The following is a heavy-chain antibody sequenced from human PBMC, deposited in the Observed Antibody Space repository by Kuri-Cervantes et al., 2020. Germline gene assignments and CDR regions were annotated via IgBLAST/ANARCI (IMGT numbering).Heavy chain of an antibody. Sequence: SQTLSLTCAVSGYSISSGYYWSWIRQHPGKGLEWIGYIYYSGSTYYNPSLKSLVTISVDTSKNQFSLKLSSVTAADTAVYYCARVPITGTTGGAFDIWGQGTMVTVSS. V-gene: IGHV4-31*01. CDR2: IYYSGST. CDR3: ARVPITGTTGGAFDI. J-gene: IGHJ3*02. CDR1: GYSISSGYY. D-gene: IGHD1-20*01.